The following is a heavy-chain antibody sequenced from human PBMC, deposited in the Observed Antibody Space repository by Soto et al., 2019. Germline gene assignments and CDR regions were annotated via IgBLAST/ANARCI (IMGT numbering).Heavy chain of an antibody. V-gene: IGHV4-34*01. CDR3: ARRGRRYFDWSLDYYYYYGMDV. D-gene: IGHD3-9*01. CDR2: INHTGGT. CDR1: GGSVNGYY. Sequence: PSETLSLTCAVYGGSVNGYYWNWIRQPPGKGLEWIGEINHTGGTHYNPSLKSRVTMSVDTSKNQFSLGVSSVTAADTAGYYCARRGRRYFDWSLDYYYYYGMDVWGQGTTVTVSS. J-gene: IGHJ6*02.